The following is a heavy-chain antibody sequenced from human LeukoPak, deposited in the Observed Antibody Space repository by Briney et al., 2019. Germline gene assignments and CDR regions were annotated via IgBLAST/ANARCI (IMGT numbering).Heavy chain of an antibody. CDR2: IKQDGSEK. CDR3: AREPYDFWSGYHKYYFDY. D-gene: IGHD3-3*01. CDR1: GFTFSSYW. V-gene: IGHV3-7*01. Sequence: PGRSLRLSCAASGFTFSSYWMSWVRQAPGKGLEWVANIKQDGSEKYYVDSVKGRFTISRDNAKNSLYLQMNSLRAEDTAVYYCAREPYDFWSGYHKYYFDYWGQGTLVTVSS. J-gene: IGHJ4*02.